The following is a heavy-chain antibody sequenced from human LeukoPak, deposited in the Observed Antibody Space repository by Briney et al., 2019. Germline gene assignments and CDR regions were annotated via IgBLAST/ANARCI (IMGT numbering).Heavy chain of an antibody. D-gene: IGHD7-27*01. Sequence: EASVKVSCKASVYTFTSYYMHWVRQAPGQGLEGMGIINPSGGSTSYAQKFQGRVTMTRDTSTSTVYMELSSLRSEDTAVYYCASAGEADYYYGMDVWGQGTTVTVSS. J-gene: IGHJ6*02. V-gene: IGHV1-46*03. CDR1: VYTFTSYY. CDR3: ASAGEADYYYGMDV. CDR2: INPSGGST.